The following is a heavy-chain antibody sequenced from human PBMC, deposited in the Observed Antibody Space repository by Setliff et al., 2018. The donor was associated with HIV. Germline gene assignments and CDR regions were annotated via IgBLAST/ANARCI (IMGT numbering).Heavy chain of an antibody. D-gene: IGHD2-21*01. CDR3: ARGVARQVVIDRWFDP. V-gene: IGHV4-34*01. CDR1: GGSFSDFY. Sequence: PSETLSLTCAVFGGSFSDFYWSWIRQPPGKGLEWIGEISHSGSTVYNPSLKSRVTMSVDASKNLVSLNLNSVTAADTAIYYCARGVARQVVIDRWFDPRGQGTPVTVSS. CDR2: ISHSGST. J-gene: IGHJ5*02.